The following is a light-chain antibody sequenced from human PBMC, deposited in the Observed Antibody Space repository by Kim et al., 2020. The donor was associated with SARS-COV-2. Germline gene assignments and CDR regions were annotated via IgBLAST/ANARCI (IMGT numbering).Light chain of an antibody. CDR3: TSYTGSNNLV. V-gene: IGLV2-8*01. Sequence: SPGQSVTISCTGTSSDIGNYVSWYQHHPGEAPQLIVFAVSQRPSGVPDRFSGSKSGNTASLTVSGLRAEDEAEYYCTSYTGSNNLVFGGGTQLTVL. CDR2: AVS. CDR1: SSDIGNY. J-gene: IGLJ2*01.